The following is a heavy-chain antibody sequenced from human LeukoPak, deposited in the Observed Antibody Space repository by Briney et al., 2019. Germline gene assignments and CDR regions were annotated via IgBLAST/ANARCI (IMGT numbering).Heavy chain of an antibody. CDR1: GYSFTSYW. Sequence: GESLKISCKGSGYSFTSYWIGWVRQMPGKGLEWMGIIYPGDSDTRYSPSFQGQVTISADKSISTAYLQWSSLKASDTAMYYCARLEYTGNGAEYFQHWGQGTLVTVSS. J-gene: IGHJ1*01. CDR2: IYPGDSDT. D-gene: IGHD2-8*02. CDR3: ARLEYTGNGAEYFQH. V-gene: IGHV5-51*01.